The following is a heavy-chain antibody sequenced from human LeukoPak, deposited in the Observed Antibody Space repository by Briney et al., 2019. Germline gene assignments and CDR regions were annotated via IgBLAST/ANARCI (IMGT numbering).Heavy chain of an antibody. V-gene: IGHV3-23*01. CDR1: GFTFTNYA. D-gene: IGHD6-19*01. CDR3: ARSISGQVDY. CDR2: TVGSGPDT. J-gene: IGHJ4*02. Sequence: GGSLRLSCAASGFTFTNYAMSWVRQTPGKGLEWVSATVGSGPDTYHADSVKGRFTISRDNVKNTLYLQMNSLRVEDAGVYYCARSISGQVDYWGQGTLVTVSS.